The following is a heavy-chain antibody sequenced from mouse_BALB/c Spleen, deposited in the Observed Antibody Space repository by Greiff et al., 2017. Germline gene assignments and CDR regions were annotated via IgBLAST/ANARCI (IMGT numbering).Heavy chain of an antibody. V-gene: IGHV2-9*02. Sequence: VKVVESGPGLVAPSQSLSITCTVSGFSLTSYGVHWVRQPPGKGLEWLGVIWAGGSTNYNSALMSRLSISKDNSKSQVFLKMNSLQTDDTAMYYCAREGTEWLLRAVAYWGQGTLVTVSA. CDR2: IWAGGST. CDR3: AREGTEWLLRAVAY. D-gene: IGHD2-3*01. CDR1: GFSLTSYG. J-gene: IGHJ3*01.